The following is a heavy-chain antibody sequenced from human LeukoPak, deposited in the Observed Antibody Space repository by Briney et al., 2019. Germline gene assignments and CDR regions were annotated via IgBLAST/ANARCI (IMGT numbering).Heavy chain of an antibody. CDR1: GGSISSNPYY. Sequence: SETLSLTCTVSGGSISSNPYYWGWIRQPPGKGLEWIGSMHYSGSTYYNPSLKSRVTISVDRSKNQFSLKLSSVTAADTAVYYCAREIATAGNWFDPWGQGTLVTVSS. V-gene: IGHV4-39*07. D-gene: IGHD6-13*01. CDR2: MHYSGST. J-gene: IGHJ5*02. CDR3: AREIATAGNWFDP.